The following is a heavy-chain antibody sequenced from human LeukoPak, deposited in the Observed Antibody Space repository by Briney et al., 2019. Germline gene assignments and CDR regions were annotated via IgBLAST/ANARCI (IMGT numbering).Heavy chain of an antibody. D-gene: IGHD3-9*01. Sequence: SETLSLTCAVYGGSFSGYYWSWIRQPPGKGLEWIGQINHSGSTNYSPSLKSRVTISVDTSKNQFSLKLSSVTAADTAVYYCAREDDILTGYYNFDYWGQGTLVTVSS. CDR2: INHSGST. CDR1: GGSFSGYY. V-gene: IGHV4-34*01. J-gene: IGHJ4*02. CDR3: AREDDILTGYYNFDY.